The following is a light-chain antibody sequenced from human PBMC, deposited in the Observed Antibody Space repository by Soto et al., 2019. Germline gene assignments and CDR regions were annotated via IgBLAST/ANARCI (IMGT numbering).Light chain of an antibody. CDR3: QQRSNWPIT. CDR1: QSVSSN. Sequence: EIVMTQSPATLSVSPGARATLSCRASQSVSSNLAWYQQKPGQAPRLLIYGASTRATGIPARFSGRGSGTDFTLTISSLEPEDFALYYCQQRSNWPITFGQGTRLEIK. CDR2: GAS. V-gene: IGKV3-15*01. J-gene: IGKJ5*01.